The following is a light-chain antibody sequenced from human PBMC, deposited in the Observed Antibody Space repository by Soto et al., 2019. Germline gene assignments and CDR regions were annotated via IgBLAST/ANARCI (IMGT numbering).Light chain of an antibody. J-gene: IGKJ1*01. CDR1: ESINSN. CDR2: AAS. V-gene: IGKV3D-15*01. CDR3: QQYNFWPRT. Sequence: EAVLTQSPAILSVSQGERGSLSCRASESINSNLAWYQQKPGQPPRLLIYAASTKATDIPARFSGSGSETEFTLTINSLQSEDFAVYYCQQYNFWPRTFGQGTKV.